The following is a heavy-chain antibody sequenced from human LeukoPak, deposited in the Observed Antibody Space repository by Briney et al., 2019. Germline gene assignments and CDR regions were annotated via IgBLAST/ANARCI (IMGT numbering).Heavy chain of an antibody. V-gene: IGHV3-43*01. Sequence: PGGSLRLSCAASGFTFSSYSMNWVRQAPGKGLEWVSLISWDGGSTYYADSVKGRFTISRDNSKNSLYLQMNSLRTEDTALYYCAKDGPPRDATYYFDYWGQGTLVTVSS. CDR2: ISWDGGST. J-gene: IGHJ4*02. CDR3: AKDGPPRDATYYFDY. CDR1: GFTFSSYS.